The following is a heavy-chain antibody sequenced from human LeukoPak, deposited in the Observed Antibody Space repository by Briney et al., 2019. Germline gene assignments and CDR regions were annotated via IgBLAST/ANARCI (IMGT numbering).Heavy chain of an antibody. D-gene: IGHD3-16*02. Sequence: GASVKVSCKAPGYTFTGYYMHWVRQAPGQGLEWMGRINPNSGGTNCAQKFQGRVTMTRDTSISTAYMELSRLRSDDTAVYYCASLGAMITFGGVIVGEIDYWGQGTLVTVSS. CDR3: ASLGAMITFGGVIVGEIDY. J-gene: IGHJ4*02. CDR2: INPNSGGT. V-gene: IGHV1-2*06. CDR1: GYTFTGYY.